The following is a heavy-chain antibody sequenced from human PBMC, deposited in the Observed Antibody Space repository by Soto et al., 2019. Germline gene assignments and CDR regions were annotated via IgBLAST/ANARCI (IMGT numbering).Heavy chain of an antibody. J-gene: IGHJ6*02. CDR3: ARDSKSDYDFWSGAPGGMDV. V-gene: IGHV3-53*01. Sequence: GGSLRLSCAASGFTVSSNYMSWVRQAPGKRLEWVSVIYSGGSTYYADSVKGRFTISRDNSKNTLYLQMNSLRAEDTAVYYCARDSKSDYDFWSGAPGGMDVWGQGXTVTVSS. D-gene: IGHD3-3*01. CDR1: GFTVSSNY. CDR2: IYSGGST.